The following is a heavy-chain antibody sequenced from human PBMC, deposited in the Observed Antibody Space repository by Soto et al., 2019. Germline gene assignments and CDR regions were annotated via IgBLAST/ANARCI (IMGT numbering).Heavy chain of an antibody. Sequence: SGPTLVNPTQTLTLTCTFSGLSLSTSQVGVGWIRQPPGKALEWLAHVYWNDDKYYSLSLKSRLAIIKDTSKSQVVLTMTNMDPVDTATYYCAHLNPRGYYFYSWGQGALVTVSS. CDR2: VYWNDDK. V-gene: IGHV2-5*01. J-gene: IGHJ4*02. D-gene: IGHD2-15*01. CDR3: AHLNPRGYYFYS. CDR1: GLSLSTSQVG.